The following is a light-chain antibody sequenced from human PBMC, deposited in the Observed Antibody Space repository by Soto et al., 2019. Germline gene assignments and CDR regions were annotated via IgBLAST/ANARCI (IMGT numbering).Light chain of an antibody. CDR2: SNN. Sequence: QAVVTQPPSASGTPGQRVTISCSGSSSNIGSNTVNWYQQLPGTAPKLLIYSNNQRPSGVPDRFSGSKSGTSASLAISGLQSEDEADYYCAAWDESLNGHVVFGGGTKLTVL. V-gene: IGLV1-44*01. CDR1: SSNIGSNT. CDR3: AAWDESLNGHVV. J-gene: IGLJ2*01.